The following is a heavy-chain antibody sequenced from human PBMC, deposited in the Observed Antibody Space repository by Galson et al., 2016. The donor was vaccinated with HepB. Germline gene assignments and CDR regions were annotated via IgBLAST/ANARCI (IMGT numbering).Heavy chain of an antibody. V-gene: IGHV3-7*04. CDR1: GFTFSSYW. D-gene: IGHD6-13*01. CDR2: IKQDGSEK. CDR3: TRTISATAGID. Sequence: SLRLSCAASGFTFSSYWMSWVRQAPGKGLEWLANIKQDGSEKYYVDSVRGRFTISRDNVMNSLSLHMSSLRAEDTALYYCTRTISATAGIDWGQGTLVTVSS. J-gene: IGHJ4*02.